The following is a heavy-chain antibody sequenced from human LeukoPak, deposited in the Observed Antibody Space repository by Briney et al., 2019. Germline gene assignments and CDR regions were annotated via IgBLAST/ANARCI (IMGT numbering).Heavy chain of an antibody. CDR1: GYTFTSYG. D-gene: IGHD4-17*01. J-gene: IGHJ4*02. Sequence: ASVKVSCKASGYTFTSYGISWVRQAPGQGLEWMGWISAYNGNTNYAQKLQGRVTMTTDTSTSTAYMELRSLRSDDTAVYYCARVGRTTVTTSYYFDYWGQGTLVTVSS. V-gene: IGHV1-18*01. CDR3: ARVGRTTVTTSYYFDY. CDR2: ISAYNGNT.